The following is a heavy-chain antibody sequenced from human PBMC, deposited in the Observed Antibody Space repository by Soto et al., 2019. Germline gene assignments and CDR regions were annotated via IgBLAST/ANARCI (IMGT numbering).Heavy chain of an antibody. D-gene: IGHD3-3*01. J-gene: IGHJ6*02. CDR3: AKEIGGAASTYHYYGMDA. V-gene: IGHV3-30*18. CDR1: GFTFSSYF. Sequence: QLVESGGGVVQPGRSLRLSCTASGFTFSSYFMHWVRQAPGKGLERVATISHDANNKYHVDSVKGRFTISRDNSKDTVYLQMDSLRFEDTAEYYCAKEIGGAASTYHYYGMDAWGQGTTVTVS. CDR2: ISHDANNK.